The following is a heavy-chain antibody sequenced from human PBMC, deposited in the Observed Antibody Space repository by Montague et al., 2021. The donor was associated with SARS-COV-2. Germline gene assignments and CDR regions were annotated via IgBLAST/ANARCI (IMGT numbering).Heavy chain of an antibody. V-gene: IGHV3-23*01. J-gene: IGHJ4*02. CDR1: GFSFSFYD. CDR2: ISGTGVST. CDR3: AKEGGTGWSLDS. Sequence: SLRLSCPASGFSFSFYDMTWVRQAPGKGLECISVISGTGVSTHYADSVKGRFTISRDNSRNTLFLQMNSLRAEDTATYFCAKEGGTGWSLDSWGPGTPVTVSS. D-gene: IGHD6-19*01.